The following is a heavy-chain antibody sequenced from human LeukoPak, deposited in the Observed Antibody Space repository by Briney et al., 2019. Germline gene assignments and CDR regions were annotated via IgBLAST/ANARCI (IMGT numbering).Heavy chain of an antibody. CDR3: ASSKQLANYYYYMDV. V-gene: IGHV1-69*06. J-gene: IGHJ6*03. CDR2: IIPIFGTA. Sequence: GASVKVSCKASGGTFSSYAISWVRQAPGQGLEWMGGIIPIFGTANYAQKFQGRVTITADKSTSTAYMELSSLRAEDTAVYYCASSKQLANYYYYMDVWGKGTTVTISS. CDR1: GGTFSSYA. D-gene: IGHD6-13*01.